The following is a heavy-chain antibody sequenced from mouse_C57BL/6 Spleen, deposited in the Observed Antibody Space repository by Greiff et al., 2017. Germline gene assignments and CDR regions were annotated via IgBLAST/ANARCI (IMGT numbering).Heavy chain of an antibody. CDR3: ARHYDGLDY. D-gene: IGHD2-3*01. CDR1: GFTFSSYT. J-gene: IGHJ4*01. CDR2: ISGGGGNT. V-gene: IGHV5-9*01. Sequence: EVQRVESGGGLVKPGGSLKLSCAASGFTFSSYTMSWVRQTPEKRLEWVATISGGGGNTYYPDSVKGRFTISRANAKNTLYLQMSSLRSEDTALYYCARHYDGLDYWGQGTSVTVSS.